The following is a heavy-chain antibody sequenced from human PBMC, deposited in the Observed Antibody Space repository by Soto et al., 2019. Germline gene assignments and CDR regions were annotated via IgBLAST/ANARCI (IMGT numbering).Heavy chain of an antibody. CDR2: INAGNGNT. CDR3: ARPSQVGLPLYYMDV. D-gene: IGHD5-12*01. Sequence: QVQLVQSGAEVKKPGASVKVSCKASGYTFTSYAMHWVRQAPGQRLEWMGWINAGNGNTKYSQKFQGRVTITRDTSASTAYMELSSLRSEDTAVYYCARPSQVGLPLYYMDVWGKGTTVTVSS. CDR1: GYTFTSYA. J-gene: IGHJ6*03. V-gene: IGHV1-3*01.